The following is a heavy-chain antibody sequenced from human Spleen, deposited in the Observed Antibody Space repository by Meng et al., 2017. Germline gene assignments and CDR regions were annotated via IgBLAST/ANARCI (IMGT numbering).Heavy chain of an antibody. V-gene: IGHV1-46*01. D-gene: IGHD2-21*02. CDR3: ARGPYCGGDCYSEGFDP. J-gene: IGHJ5*02. CDR2: INPSGGST. Sequence: ASVKVSCKAFGYTFTSYYMHWVRQAPGQGLEWMGIINPSGGSTSYAQKFQGRVTMTRDTSTSTVYMELSSLRSEDTAVYYCARGPYCGGDCYSEGFDPWGQGTLVTVSS. CDR1: GYTFTSYY.